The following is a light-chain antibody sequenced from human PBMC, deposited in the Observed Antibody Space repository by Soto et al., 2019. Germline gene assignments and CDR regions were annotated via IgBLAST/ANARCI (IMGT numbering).Light chain of an antibody. CDR1: SRDVGGQNY. CDR3: CSHAGNNNEV. Sequence: QSVLTQPPSASGSPGQSVAISCTGTSRDVGGQNYVSWYQQHPGKAPKLIIYAVSNRPSGVPDRFSGSKAGNTASLTISGLRAEDEADYYCCSHAGNNNEVFGTGTKGTVL. J-gene: IGLJ1*01. V-gene: IGLV2-8*01. CDR2: AVS.